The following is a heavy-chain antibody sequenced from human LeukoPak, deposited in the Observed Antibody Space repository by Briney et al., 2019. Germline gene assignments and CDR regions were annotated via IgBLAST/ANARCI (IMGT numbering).Heavy chain of an antibody. CDR1: GGSLSGYY. CDR3: ARAWGGITMIPGSFDY. CDR2: INNSGST. V-gene: IGHV4-34*01. D-gene: IGHD3-22*01. J-gene: IGHJ4*02. Sequence: PSETLSLTCAVYGGSLSGYYWSWIRQPPGKGLEWIGEINNSGSTNYNPSLKSRVTISVDTSKNQFSLMLSSVTAADTAVYYCARAWGGITMIPGSFDYWGQGTLVTVSS.